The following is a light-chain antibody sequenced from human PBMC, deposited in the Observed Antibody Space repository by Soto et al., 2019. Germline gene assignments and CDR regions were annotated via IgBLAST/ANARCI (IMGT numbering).Light chain of an antibody. CDR2: AAS. J-gene: IGKJ1*01. CDR3: QQYYSYPRT. V-gene: IGKV1-8*01. Sequence: AIRMTQSPSSLSASTGDRVTITCRASQGISSYLAWYQQKPGKAPKLLIYAASTLQSGVPSRFSGSGSGTAFTLTLRCLQSEDFATYYCQQYYSYPRTFGQGTKVEIK. CDR1: QGISSY.